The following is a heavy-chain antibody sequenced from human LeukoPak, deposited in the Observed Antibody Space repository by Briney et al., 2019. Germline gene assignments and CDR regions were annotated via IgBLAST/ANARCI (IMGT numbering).Heavy chain of an antibody. CDR3: AKFSEQQLVAHYFDY. D-gene: IGHD6-13*01. J-gene: IGHJ4*02. Sequence: ETLSLTCAVYGGSFSGYYWSWVRQAPGKGLEWVSAISGSGGSTYYADSVKGRFTISRDNSKNTLYLQMNSLRAEDTAVYYCAKFSEQQLVAHYFDYWGQGTLVTVSS. CDR1: GGSFSGYY. V-gene: IGHV3-23*01. CDR2: ISGSGGST.